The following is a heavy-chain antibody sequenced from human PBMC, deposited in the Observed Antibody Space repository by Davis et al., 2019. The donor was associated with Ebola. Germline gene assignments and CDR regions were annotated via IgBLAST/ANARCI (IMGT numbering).Heavy chain of an antibody. CDR3: ARRGYSYGWTFDY. V-gene: IGHV4-59*08. CDR2: IYYSGSA. CDR1: GGSISSHY. D-gene: IGHD5-18*01. J-gene: IGHJ4*02. Sequence: MPSETLSLTCTVSGGSISSHYWSWIRQPPGKGLEWIGYIYYSGSAYYNPSLKSRVTISVDTSKNQLSLKLSSVTAADTAVYYCARRGYSYGWTFDYWGQGTLVTVSS.